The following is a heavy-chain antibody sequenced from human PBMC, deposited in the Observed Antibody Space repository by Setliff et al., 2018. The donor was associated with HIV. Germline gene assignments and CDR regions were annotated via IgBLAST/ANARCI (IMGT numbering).Heavy chain of an antibody. CDR2: IWYDGNNK. J-gene: IGHJ4*02. V-gene: IGHV3-33*06. D-gene: IGHD1-26*01. Sequence: QPGGSLRLSCAASGLTFSNYGMHWVRQAPGKGLEWVAVIWYDGNNKYYADSVKGRFTISRDNSKNTLYLQMNSLRAEDTAVYYCAKDSGSYMIGKVMDDWGQGTLVTVSS. CDR3: AKDSGSYMIGKVMDD. CDR1: GLTFSNYG.